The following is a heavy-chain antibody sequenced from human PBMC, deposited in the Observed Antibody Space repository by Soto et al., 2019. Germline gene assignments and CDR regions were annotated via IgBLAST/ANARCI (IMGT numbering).Heavy chain of an antibody. CDR1: GGTFSSYA. CDR2: IIPIFGTA. CDR3: ARGQSYYYDSSGYYPDR. V-gene: IGHV1-69*13. D-gene: IGHD3-22*01. Sequence: SVKVSCKASGGTFSSYAISCVRQAPGQGLEWMGGIIPIFGTANYAQKFQGRVTITADESTSTAYMELSSLRSEDTAVYYCARGQSYYYDSSGYYPDRWGQGTLVTVSS. J-gene: IGHJ5*02.